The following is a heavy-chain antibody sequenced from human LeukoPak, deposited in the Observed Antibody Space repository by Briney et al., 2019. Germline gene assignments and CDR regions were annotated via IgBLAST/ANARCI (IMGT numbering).Heavy chain of an antibody. Sequence: GASVKVSCKASGYTFTGYYMHWVRQAPGQGLEWMGWINPNSGGTNYAQKFQGRVTMTRDTSISTAYMELSRLRSDDTAVYYCARDYGVYYYYMDAWGKGTTVTVSS. V-gene: IGHV1-2*02. CDR1: GYTFTGYY. J-gene: IGHJ6*03. CDR2: INPNSGGT. CDR3: ARDYGVYYYYMDA. D-gene: IGHD4-17*01.